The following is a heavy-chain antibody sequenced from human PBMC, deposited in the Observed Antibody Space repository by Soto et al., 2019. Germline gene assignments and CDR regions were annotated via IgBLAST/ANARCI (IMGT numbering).Heavy chain of an antibody. D-gene: IGHD2-15*01. CDR3: AKDWAPHCSGGSCDFDD. V-gene: IGHV3-23*01. CDR1: GFTFSSYA. CDR2: ISGSGGST. Sequence: GGSLRLSCAASGFTFSSYAMSWVRQAPGKGLEWVSAISGSGGSTYYADSVKGRFTISRDNSKNTLYLQMNSLRAEDTAVYYCAKDWAPHCSGGSCDFDDWGQGTLVTVSS. J-gene: IGHJ4*02.